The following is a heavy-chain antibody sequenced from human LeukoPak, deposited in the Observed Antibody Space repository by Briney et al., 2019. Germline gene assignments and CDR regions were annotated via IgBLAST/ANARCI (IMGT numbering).Heavy chain of an antibody. CDR3: ARGIAARADY. Sequence: PGGSLRLSCAASGLTFSSYWMSWVRQAPGKGLEWVANIKQDGSEKYYVDSVKGRFTISRDNAKNSLYLQMKSLRAEDTAVYYCARGIAARADYWGQGTLVTVSS. CDR1: GLTFSSYW. CDR2: IKQDGSEK. V-gene: IGHV3-7*01. J-gene: IGHJ4*02. D-gene: IGHD6-13*01.